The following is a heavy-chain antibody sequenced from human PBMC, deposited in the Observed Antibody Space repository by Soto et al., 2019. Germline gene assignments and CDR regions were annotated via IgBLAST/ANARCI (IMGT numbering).Heavy chain of an antibody. CDR2: LFSGGTS. D-gene: IGHD3-10*01. CDR1: GFNISTNY. V-gene: IGHV3-53*01. CDR3: ARGQQASRTRGVQGFEY. Sequence: GGSLRLSCAASGFNISTNYMTLVRQAPGKGLEWVSLLFSGGTSYYADSVKGRFTIPRDNSKNTLFLQMNRLKTEDTAVYYCARGQQASRTRGVQGFEYWGEGTLVTVSS. J-gene: IGHJ4*02.